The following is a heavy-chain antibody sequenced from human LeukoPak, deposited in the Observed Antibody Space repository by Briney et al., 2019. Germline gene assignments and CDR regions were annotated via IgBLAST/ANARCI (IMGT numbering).Heavy chain of an antibody. V-gene: IGHV4-34*01. CDR1: GGSFSGYY. CDR3: AREGKYYYGSGSYSRERDFAY. D-gene: IGHD3-10*01. CDR2: IYYSGST. J-gene: IGHJ4*02. Sequence: SETLSLTCAVYGGSFSGYYWGWIRQPPGKGLEWIGSIYYSGSTYYNPSLKSRVSISVDTSKNQFSLKLSSVTAADTAVYYCAREGKYYYGSGSYSRERDFAYWGQGTLVTVSS.